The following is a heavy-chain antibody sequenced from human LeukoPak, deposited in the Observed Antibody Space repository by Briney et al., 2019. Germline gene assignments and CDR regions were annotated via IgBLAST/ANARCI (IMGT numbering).Heavy chain of an antibody. CDR3: ARGSGDYGDYNWYFDL. CDR1: GGSISSGDYY. D-gene: IGHD4-17*01. Sequence: SETLSLTCTVSGGSISSGDYYWSWIRQPPGKGLEWIGYIYYSGSTYYDPPLKSRVTISVDTSKNQFSLKLSSVTAADTAVYYCARGSGDYGDYNWYFDLWGRGTLVTVSS. V-gene: IGHV4-30-4*01. J-gene: IGHJ2*01. CDR2: IYYSGST.